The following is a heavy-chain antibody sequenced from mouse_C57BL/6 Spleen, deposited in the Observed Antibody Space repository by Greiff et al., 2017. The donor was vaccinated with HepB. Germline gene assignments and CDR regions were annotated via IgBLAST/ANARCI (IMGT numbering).Heavy chain of an antibody. D-gene: IGHD2-4*01. V-gene: IGHV1-4*01. CDR1: GYTFTSYT. Sequence: VQLQQSGAELARPGASVKMSCKASGYTFTSYTMHWVKQRPGQGLEWIGYINPSSGYTKYNQKFKDKAPLTADKSSSTAYMQLSSLTSEDSAVYYCARSRGLRRDYFDYWGQGTTLTVSS. CDR2: INPSSGYT. CDR3: ARSRGLRRDYFDY. J-gene: IGHJ2*01.